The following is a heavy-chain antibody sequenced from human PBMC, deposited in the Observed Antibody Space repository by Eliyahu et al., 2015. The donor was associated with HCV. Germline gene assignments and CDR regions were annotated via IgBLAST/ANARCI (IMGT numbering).Heavy chain of an antibody. Sequence: EVQVVESGGGLVRPGGSLRLSCAASGSTFSNNWMSWVRQAPGKGLEWVAYIKEDASEIYYVDSVKGRFTISRDNAKNSLFLQMNSLRAEDTAVYYCTSVFYWRFDFWGQGSLVTVSS. CDR2: IKEDASEI. CDR3: TSVFYWRFDF. CDR1: GSTFSNNW. V-gene: IGHV3-7*01. J-gene: IGHJ4*02. D-gene: IGHD3-3*01.